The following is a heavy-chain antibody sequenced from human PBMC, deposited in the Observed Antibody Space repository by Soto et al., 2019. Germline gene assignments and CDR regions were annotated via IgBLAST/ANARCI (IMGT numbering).Heavy chain of an antibody. J-gene: IGHJ4*02. CDR3: ARGSYYDILTGFSTVGYYFDY. Sequence: ASVKVSCKASGYTFTSYYMHWVRQAPGQGLEWMGIVNPSGGSTSYAQKFQGRVTMTRDTSTSTVYMELSSLRSEDTAVYYCARGSYYDILTGFSTVGYYFDYWGQGTLVTVSS. D-gene: IGHD3-9*01. V-gene: IGHV1-46*03. CDR2: VNPSGGST. CDR1: GYTFTSYY.